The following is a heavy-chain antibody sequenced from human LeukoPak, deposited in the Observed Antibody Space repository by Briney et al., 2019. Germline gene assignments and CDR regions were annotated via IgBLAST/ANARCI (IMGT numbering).Heavy chain of an antibody. CDR1: GYTLTELS. CDR3: ATGVIVVVWGAFDI. J-gene: IGHJ3*02. CDR2: FDPEDGET. V-gene: IGHV1-24*01. D-gene: IGHD3-22*01. Sequence: ASVKVSCKVSGYTLTELSMHWGRQAPGKGLEWMGGFDPEDGETIYAQKFQGRVTMTEDTSTDTAYMELSSLRSEDTAVYYCATGVIVVVWGAFDIWGQGTMVTVSS.